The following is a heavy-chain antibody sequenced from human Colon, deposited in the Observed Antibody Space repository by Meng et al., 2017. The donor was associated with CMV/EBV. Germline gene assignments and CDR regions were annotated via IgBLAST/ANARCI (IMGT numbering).Heavy chain of an antibody. CDR3: ARDSNLSGLAY. V-gene: IGHV4-4*07. CDR2: VYISGNT. CDR1: GASITSYY. J-gene: IGHJ4*02. D-gene: IGHD3-10*01. Sequence: QVQLRASGPGLVNPSDTRFLTCTASGASITSYYGSWIRQPAGKGLEWIGRVYISGNTNYNPSLKSRVTMSIDTSKNQLSLNIRSVTAADTAVYYCARDSNLSGLAYWGQGTLVTVSS.